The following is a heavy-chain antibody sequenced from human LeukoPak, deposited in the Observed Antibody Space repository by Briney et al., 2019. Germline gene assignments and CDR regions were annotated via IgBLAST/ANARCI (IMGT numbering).Heavy chain of an antibody. Sequence: SETLSLTCTVSGGSISSGNYYRSWIRQPPGKGLGWIGRIYTSGSTNYNPSLKSRVTISVDTSKNQFSLKLSSVTAADTAVYYCARNIPARPQDYWGQGTLVTVSS. CDR3: ARNIPARPQDY. V-gene: IGHV4-61*02. J-gene: IGHJ4*02. CDR1: GGSISSGNYY. D-gene: IGHD6-6*01. CDR2: IYTSGST.